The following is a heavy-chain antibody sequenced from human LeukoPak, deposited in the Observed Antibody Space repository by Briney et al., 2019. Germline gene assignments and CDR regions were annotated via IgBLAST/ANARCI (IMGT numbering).Heavy chain of an antibody. V-gene: IGHV1-2*02. D-gene: IGHD2-15*01. CDR3: ARDLVVGGSCRLDY. Sequence: ASVKVSCKASGYTFTGYYMHWVRQAPGQGLEWMGWINPNSGGTNYAQKFQGRVTMTRDTSISTAYMELSRLRSDDTAVYYCARDLVVGGSCRLDYWGQGTLVTVSS. J-gene: IGHJ4*02. CDR2: INPNSGGT. CDR1: GYTFTGYY.